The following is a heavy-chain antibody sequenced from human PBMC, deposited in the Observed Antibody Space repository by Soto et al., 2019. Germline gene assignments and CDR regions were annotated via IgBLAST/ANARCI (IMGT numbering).Heavy chain of an antibody. D-gene: IGHD3-3*01. J-gene: IGHJ5*02. Sequence: QVQLVQSGGEVRKPGASVKVSCKTSGYTFTNYGINWVRQAPGRGLEWMGWISSYNGNTNYAQNFQGRLTMTTDTSTSTAYMELRRLTSDDTAVYYCARDRPPYLEWMSQRGWFDPWGQGTLVTVSA. CDR3: ARDRPPYLEWMSQRGWFDP. CDR1: GYTFTNYG. CDR2: ISSYNGNT. V-gene: IGHV1-18*04.